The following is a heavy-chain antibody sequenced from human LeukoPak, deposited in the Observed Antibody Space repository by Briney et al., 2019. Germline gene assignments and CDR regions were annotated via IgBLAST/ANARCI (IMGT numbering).Heavy chain of an antibody. D-gene: IGHD5-18*01. CDR3: ARGKYSYGSLYFDY. CDR1: GFTFSSYD. V-gene: IGHV3-13*01. Sequence: GGSLRLSCAASGFTFSSYDMHWVRQATGKGLEWVSAIGTAGDTYYPGSVKGRFTISRENAKNSLYLQMNSLRAGDTAVYYCARGKYSYGSLYFDYWGQGTLVTVSS. J-gene: IGHJ4*02. CDR2: IGTAGDT.